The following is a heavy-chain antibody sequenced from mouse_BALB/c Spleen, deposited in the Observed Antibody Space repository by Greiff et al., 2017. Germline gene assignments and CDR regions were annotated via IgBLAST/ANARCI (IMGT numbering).Heavy chain of an antibody. J-gene: IGHJ4*01. CDR1: GFTFSSYG. V-gene: IGHV5-6-3*01. D-gene: IGHD4-1*01. Sequence: EVKLVESGGGLVQPGGSLKLSCAASGFTFSSYGMSWVRQTPDKRLELVATINSNGGSTYYPDSVKGRFTISRDNAKNTLYLQMSSLKSEDTAMYYCARDALGRGYYAMDYWGQGTSVTVSS. CDR3: ARDALGRGYYAMDY. CDR2: INSNGGST.